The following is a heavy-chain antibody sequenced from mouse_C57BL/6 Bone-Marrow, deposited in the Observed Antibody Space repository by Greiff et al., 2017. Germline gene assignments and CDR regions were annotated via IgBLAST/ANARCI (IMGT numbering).Heavy chain of an antibody. J-gene: IGHJ3*01. D-gene: IGHD1-1*01. CDR3: ARRGYGSSFLAY. CDR1: GYTFTSYW. CDR2: IDPSDSET. V-gene: IGHV1-52*01. Sequence: QVQLQQPGAELVRPGSSVKLSCKASGYTFTSYWMHWVKQRPIQGLEWIGNIDPSDSETHYNQKFKDKATLTVDKSSSTAYMQLSSLTSEDSAVYYCARRGYGSSFLAYWAKGLWSLSLQ.